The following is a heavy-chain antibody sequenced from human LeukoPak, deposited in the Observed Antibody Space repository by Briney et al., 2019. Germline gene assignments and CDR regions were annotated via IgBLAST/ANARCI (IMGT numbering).Heavy chain of an antibody. J-gene: IGHJ4*02. D-gene: IGHD3-16*01. Sequence: GASVKVSCKASGYIFTGYYMHWVRQPPGQGLEWMGWINPNSGDTNYAQKFQGRVTMTRDTSVSTAYMELSRLRSDDTAVYYCARVRYRLAETYIDYWGQGTLVTVSS. CDR3: ARVRYRLAETYIDY. CDR1: GYIFTGYY. V-gene: IGHV1-2*02. CDR2: INPNSGDT.